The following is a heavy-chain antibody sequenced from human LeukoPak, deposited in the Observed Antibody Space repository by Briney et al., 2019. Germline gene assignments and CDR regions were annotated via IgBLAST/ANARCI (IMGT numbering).Heavy chain of an antibody. J-gene: IGHJ4*02. CDR1: GFTFSSYA. D-gene: IGHD5-24*01. CDR2: ISGSGGST. CDR3: AKDRGGYFSPSDY. V-gene: IGHV3-23*01. Sequence: GGSLRLSCAASGFTFSSYAMNWVRQAPGKGLEWVSAISGSGGSTYYADSVKGRFTISRDNSKNTLYLQMNSLRAEDTAVYYCAKDRGGYFSPSDYWGQGTLVTVSS.